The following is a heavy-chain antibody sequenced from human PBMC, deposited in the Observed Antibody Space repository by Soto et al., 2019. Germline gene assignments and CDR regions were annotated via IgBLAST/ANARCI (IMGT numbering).Heavy chain of an antibody. Sequence: QVQLQESGPGQVKPSGTLSLTCTVSGDSIKSNVWWSWVRQPPGKGLEWIGEIFHKGITYYNPSFESRVTMSVDKSKNQFSLFLTSVTATDTAMYYCARDVAVPGESDRFDQWGQGILVTVSS. CDR1: GDSIKSNVW. CDR3: ARDVAVPGESDRFDQ. J-gene: IGHJ4*02. D-gene: IGHD6-19*01. V-gene: IGHV4-4*02. CDR2: IFHKGIT.